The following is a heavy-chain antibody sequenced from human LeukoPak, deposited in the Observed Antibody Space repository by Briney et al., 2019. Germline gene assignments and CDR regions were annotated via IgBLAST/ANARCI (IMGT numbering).Heavy chain of an antibody. Sequence: SVKVSCKASGGTFSSYAISWVRQAPGQGLEWMGGIIPIFGTASYAQKFQGRVTITTDESTSTAYMELSSLRSEDTAVYYCARGGDYYDSRPYYYMDVWGKGTTVTVSS. J-gene: IGHJ6*03. CDR2: IIPIFGTA. CDR3: ARGGDYYDSRPYYYMDV. V-gene: IGHV1-69*05. D-gene: IGHD3-22*01. CDR1: GGTFSSYA.